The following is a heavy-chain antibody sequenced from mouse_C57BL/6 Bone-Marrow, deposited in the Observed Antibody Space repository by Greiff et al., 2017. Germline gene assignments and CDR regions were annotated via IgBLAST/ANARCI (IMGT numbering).Heavy chain of an antibody. CDR1: GYTFTSYD. CDR3: ARADDYDGASWFAY. V-gene: IGHV1-85*01. D-gene: IGHD2-4*01. J-gene: IGHJ3*01. CDR2: IYPRDGST. Sequence: QVQLKESGPELVKPGASVKLSCKASGYTFTSYDINWVKQRPGQGLEWIGWIYPRDGSTKYNEKFKGKATLTVDTSSSTAYMELHSLTSEDSAVYFCARADDYDGASWFAYWGQGTLVTVSA.